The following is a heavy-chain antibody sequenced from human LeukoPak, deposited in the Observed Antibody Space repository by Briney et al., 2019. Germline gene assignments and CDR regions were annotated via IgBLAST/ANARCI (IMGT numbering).Heavy chain of an antibody. D-gene: IGHD3-22*01. J-gene: IGHJ3*01. V-gene: IGHV5-51*01. CDR2: IYPGDPDT. Sequence: GESLKISCKGSGYSFTSYWIGWVRQMPGKGLEWMGIIYPGDPDTRYSPSFQGQATISADKSISTAYLQWSSLKASDTAMYYCARWGRRYYYDSSGSVWGQGTMVTVSS. CDR3: ARWGRRYYYDSSGSV. CDR1: GYSFTSYW.